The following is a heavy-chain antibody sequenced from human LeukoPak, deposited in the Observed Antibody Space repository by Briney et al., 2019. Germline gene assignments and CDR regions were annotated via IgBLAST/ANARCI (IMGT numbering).Heavy chain of an antibody. J-gene: IGHJ4*02. CDR1: GGSISSYY. V-gene: IGHV4-59*01. D-gene: IGHD2-15*01. Sequence: SETLSLTCTVSGGSISSYYWSWIRQPPGKGLEWIGHIYYSGSTNYNPSLKSRVTISVDTSKNQFSLKLSSVTAADTAVYYCARERVGGYCSGGSCYSYGYFDYWGQGILVTVSS. CDR2: IYYSGST. CDR3: ARERVGGYCSGGSCYSYGYFDY.